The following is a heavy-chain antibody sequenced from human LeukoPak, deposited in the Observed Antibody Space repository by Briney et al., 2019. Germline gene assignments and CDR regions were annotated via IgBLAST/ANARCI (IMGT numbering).Heavy chain of an antibody. J-gene: IGHJ1*01. CDR2: ISTFNGNT. CDR3: ARXXXIGXXXXXH. Sequence: AASVTVSCKASGYAFTNYGVGWLRLAPGQGLRWLGWISTFNGNTNYAQIVQDRVTMTTDTATNTAYLELRSLRSDDTAVYYCARXXXIGXXXXXHWG. D-gene: IGHD1-26*01. CDR1: GYAFTNYG. V-gene: IGHV1-18*01.